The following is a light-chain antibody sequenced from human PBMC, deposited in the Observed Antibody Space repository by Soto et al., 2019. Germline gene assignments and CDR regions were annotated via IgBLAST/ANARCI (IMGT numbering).Light chain of an antibody. CDR3: CAYTSTSALYV. Sequence: QSALTQPASVSGSPGQSITISCTGTSHDIGGYKYVSWYQQHPGKAPKLMIYEVSTRPSGVSNRFSGSKSGNTASLTISGLQTEDEADYYCCAYTSTSALYVFGTGTKLTVL. CDR2: EVS. J-gene: IGLJ1*01. CDR1: SHDIGGYKY. V-gene: IGLV2-14*01.